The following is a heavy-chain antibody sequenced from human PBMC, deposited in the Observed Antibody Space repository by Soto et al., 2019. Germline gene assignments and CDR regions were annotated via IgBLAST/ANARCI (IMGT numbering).Heavy chain of an antibody. CDR2: ISGSSSYI. CDR1: GFTFTNYN. V-gene: IGHV3-21*01. J-gene: IGHJ4*02. D-gene: IGHD6-19*01. CDR3: ARDLSGAWYDY. Sequence: EVQLVESGGGLVKPGGSLRLSCAASGFTFTNYNMNWVRQAPGKGLEWVSAISGSSSYIFYADSVKGRFTISRDNAKNSLYREMNSLRAEDTAVYYCARDLSGAWYDYWGQETLVTV.